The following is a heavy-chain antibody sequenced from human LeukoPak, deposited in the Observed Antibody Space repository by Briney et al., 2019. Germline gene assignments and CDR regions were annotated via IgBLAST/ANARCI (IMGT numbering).Heavy chain of an antibody. V-gene: IGHV1-46*01. Sequence: GASVKVSCKASGYTFTGYYMHRVRQAPGQGLEWMGIINPSGGSTSYAQKFQGRVTMTRDMSTSTVYMELSSLRSEDTAVYYCASASGRSVYYYMDVWGKGTTVTVSS. CDR3: ASASGRSVYYYMDV. CDR2: INPSGGST. J-gene: IGHJ6*03. D-gene: IGHD1-14*01. CDR1: GYTFTGYY.